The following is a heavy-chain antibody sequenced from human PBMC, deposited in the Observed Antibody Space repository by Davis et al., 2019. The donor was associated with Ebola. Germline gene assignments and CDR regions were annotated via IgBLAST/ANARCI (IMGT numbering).Heavy chain of an antibody. CDR1: GGSISSYY. V-gene: IGHV4-59*01. CDR3: ARGRGSGGSSNNWFDP. D-gene: IGHD2-15*01. J-gene: IGHJ5*02. Sequence: SETLSLTCTVSGGSISSYYWSWIRQPPGKGLEWIGYIYYSGSTNYNPSLKSRVTISVDTSKNQFSLKLSSVTAADTAVYYCARGRGSGGSSNNWFDPWGQGTLATVTS. CDR2: IYYSGST.